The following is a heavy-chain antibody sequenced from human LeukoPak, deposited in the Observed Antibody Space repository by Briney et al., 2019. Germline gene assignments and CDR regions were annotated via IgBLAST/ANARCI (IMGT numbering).Heavy chain of an antibody. V-gene: IGHV3-23*01. Sequence: GASLRLSCAASGFTFYSYAMSWVRQAPGKGLEWVSSIGRGGDTTYYADSVKGRSTISRDNSKNTLYLQMNSLRAEDTAVYYCARNGDYWGQGTLVTVSS. CDR1: GFTFYSYA. CDR3: ARNGDY. D-gene: IGHD2-8*01. CDR2: IGRGGDTT. J-gene: IGHJ4*02.